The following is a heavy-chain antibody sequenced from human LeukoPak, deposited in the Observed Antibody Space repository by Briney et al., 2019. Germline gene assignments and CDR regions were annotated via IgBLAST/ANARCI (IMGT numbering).Heavy chain of an antibody. Sequence: GGSLRLSCAASGSTFRSYSMNWVRQAPGKGLEWVSSISSSNNYIYYADSVKGRFTISRDNSKNTLYLQMNSLRAEDTAVYYCAKDSGFDPWGQGTLVTVSS. CDR2: ISSSNNYI. V-gene: IGHV3-21*04. CDR3: AKDSGFDP. J-gene: IGHJ5*02. CDR1: GSTFRSYS.